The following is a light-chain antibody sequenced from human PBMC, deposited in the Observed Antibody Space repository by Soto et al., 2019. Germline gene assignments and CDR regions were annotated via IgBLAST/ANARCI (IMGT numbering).Light chain of an antibody. CDR1: SSDVGAYKF. CDR3: SSYTSNTPLV. Sequence: QSALTQPASVSGSPGQSITISCTGTSSDVGAYKFVSWYQQHPGTAPKLVIFEVTRRPSGISNRFSGSKSGNTASLTISGLQAEDEADFYCSSYTSNTPLVFGGGTKVTVL. CDR2: EVT. V-gene: IGLV2-14*01. J-gene: IGLJ2*01.